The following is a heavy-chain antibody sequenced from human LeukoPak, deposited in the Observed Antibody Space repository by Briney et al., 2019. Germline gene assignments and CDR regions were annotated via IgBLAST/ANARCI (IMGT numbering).Heavy chain of an antibody. J-gene: IGHJ4*02. Sequence: GGSLRLSCAASGFTFSGFWMHWVRQGPGKGLVWLSRIHTDGSTTNYADSVKGRFTVSRDNAKNTLYLQMNSLRAEDTAIYYRARGGSYSEPDFWGQGTLVTVSS. D-gene: IGHD1-26*01. V-gene: IGHV3-74*01. CDR3: ARGGSYSEPDF. CDR2: IHTDGSTT. CDR1: GFTFSGFW.